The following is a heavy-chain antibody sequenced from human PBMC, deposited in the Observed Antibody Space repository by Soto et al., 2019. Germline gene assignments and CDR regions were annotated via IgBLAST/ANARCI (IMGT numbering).Heavy chain of an antibody. CDR2: INAGNGNT. J-gene: IGHJ4*02. D-gene: IGHD3-16*01. V-gene: IGHV1-3*01. CDR1: GYTFTSYA. CDR3: AREALGGSYSDY. Sequence: QVQLVQSGAEVKKPGASVKVSCKASGYTFTSYAMHWVRKAPGQRLEWMGWINAGNGNTKYSQKFQGRVTITRDTSASTAFMELSSLRSEDTAVYYCAREALGGSYSDYWGQGTLVPVSS.